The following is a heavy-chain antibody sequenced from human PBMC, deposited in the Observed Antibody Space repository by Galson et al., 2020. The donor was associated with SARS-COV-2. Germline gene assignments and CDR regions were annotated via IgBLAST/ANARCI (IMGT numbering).Heavy chain of an antibody. J-gene: IGHJ5*02. CDR1: TYIFTGSY. CDR3: ASLYNSSPWIDLFDP. Sequence: ASVKVSCEAPTYIFTGSYIHWVRQAPGQGLEWMAWINPNNGGTNHAQKFQGRVTLTRDITSSTVYMEMSGLGYDDTAIYYCASLYNSSPWIDLFDPWGQGSLVTVAS. D-gene: IGHD6-19*01. CDR2: INPNNGGT. V-gene: IGHV1-2*02.